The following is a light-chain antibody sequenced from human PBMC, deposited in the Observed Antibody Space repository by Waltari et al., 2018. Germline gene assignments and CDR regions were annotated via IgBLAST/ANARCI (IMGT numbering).Light chain of an antibody. J-gene: IGKJ3*01. CDR3: QQLHNHPFT. V-gene: IGKV1-9*01. Sequence: DIQLTQSPTFLSASVGDRVTITCRASQGISSFLAWYQQKPGKAPNLLIYAASTLQTGVPSRFSCSGSGTEFTLTISSLQPEDFATYYCQQLHNHPFTFGPGTTVDI. CDR1: QGISSF. CDR2: AAS.